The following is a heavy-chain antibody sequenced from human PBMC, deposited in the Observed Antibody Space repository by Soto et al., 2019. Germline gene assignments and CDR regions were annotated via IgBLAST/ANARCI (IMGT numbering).Heavy chain of an antibody. CDR1: GFTFSSYS. CDR2: IGGSSGHI. CDR3: ARTNGAYSNYFDY. V-gene: IGHV3-21*01. J-gene: IGHJ4*02. D-gene: IGHD2-8*01. Sequence: EVQLVESGGGLVKPGGSLRLSCAASGFTFSSYSMVWVRQAPEKGLEWVSSIGGSSGHIYYADSWKGRLTISRDNAKNSLYLQMNSLRVDDRAVYYCARTNGAYSNYFDYWGQGTLVTVSS.